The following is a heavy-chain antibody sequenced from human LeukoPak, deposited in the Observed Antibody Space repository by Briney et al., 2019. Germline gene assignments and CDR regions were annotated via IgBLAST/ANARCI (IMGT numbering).Heavy chain of an antibody. V-gene: IGHV4-30-4*08. CDR1: GGSISSGDYY. CDR2: IYYSGST. CDR3: AREADGFTLTDY. Sequence: SETLSLTCTVSGGSISSGDYYWSWIRQPPGKGLEWIGYIYYSGSTYYNPSLKSRVTISVDTSKNQFSPKLSSVTAADTAVYYCAREADGFTLTDYWGQGTLVTVSS. J-gene: IGHJ4*02. D-gene: IGHD4-17*01.